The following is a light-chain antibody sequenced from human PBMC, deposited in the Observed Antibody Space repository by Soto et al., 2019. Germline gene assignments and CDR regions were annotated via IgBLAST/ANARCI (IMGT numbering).Light chain of an antibody. J-gene: IGKJ1*01. CDR2: GAS. CDR1: QSLTNNY. CDR3: QQYEAVVT. Sequence: EIVLTQSPGTLSLSPGERATLSCRASQSLTNNYFAWYQQKPGRALRLLIDGASTRATGIPDRFSGSGSGTDFTLTISRLEREGVAGYYCQQYEAVVTFGQGTKVEI. V-gene: IGKV3-20*01.